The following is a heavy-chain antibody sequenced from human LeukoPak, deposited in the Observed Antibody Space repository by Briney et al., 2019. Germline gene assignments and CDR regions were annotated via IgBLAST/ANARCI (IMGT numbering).Heavy chain of an antibody. CDR3: ARSPYCSSTSCLYYYYYMDV. CDR2: ISAYNGNT. D-gene: IGHD2-2*01. Sequence: ASVKVSCKASGYTFTSYGISWVRQAPGQGLEWMGWISAYNGNTTYAQKLQGRVTMTTDTSTSTAYMELRSLRSDDTAVYYCARSPYCSSTSCLYYYYYMDVWGKGTTVTVSS. J-gene: IGHJ6*03. V-gene: IGHV1-18*01. CDR1: GYTFTSYG.